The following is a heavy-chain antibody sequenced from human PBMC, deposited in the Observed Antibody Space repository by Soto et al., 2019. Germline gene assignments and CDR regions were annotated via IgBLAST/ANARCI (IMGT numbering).Heavy chain of an antibody. CDR2: IDPSGGST. Sequence: ASVKVSCKASGYSFTNYYMHWVRHAPGQGPEWMGLIDPSGGSTDYAEKFQGRVTMTRDTSTSTVYMDLSSLRSEDTAVYYCARRGNYHDGSCYYDYWGQGTMVTVSS. V-gene: IGHV1-46*01. CDR1: GYSFTNYY. D-gene: IGHD3-22*01. J-gene: IGHJ4*02. CDR3: ARRGNYHDGSCYYDY.